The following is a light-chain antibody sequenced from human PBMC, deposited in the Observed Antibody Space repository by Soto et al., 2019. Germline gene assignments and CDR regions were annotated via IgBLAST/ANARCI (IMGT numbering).Light chain of an antibody. CDR1: RGISSW. V-gene: IGKV1D-12*01. Sequence: DIPMTQSPSSVSASVGDRVTITCRASRGISSWLAWYQQKPGKAPKLLIYAASSLQSGVPSRFSGSGSGTDFTLTISSLQPEDFATYYCQQANSFTFGGGTKVEIK. CDR3: QQANSFT. J-gene: IGKJ4*01. CDR2: AAS.